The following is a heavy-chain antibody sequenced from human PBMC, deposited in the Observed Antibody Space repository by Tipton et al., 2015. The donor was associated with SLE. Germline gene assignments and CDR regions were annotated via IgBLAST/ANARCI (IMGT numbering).Heavy chain of an antibody. CDR3: AREGCSGGSCALDI. J-gene: IGHJ3*02. CDR2: IKEDGSEK. V-gene: IGHV3-7*01. Sequence: SLRLSCAASGFTFNTCWMHWVRQAPGEGLEWVANIKEDGSEKYYVASVKGRFTISRDNVKNSLYLEMNSLRAEDTAMYYCAREGCSGGSCALDIWGQGTKVTVSS. D-gene: IGHD2-15*01. CDR1: GFTFNTCW.